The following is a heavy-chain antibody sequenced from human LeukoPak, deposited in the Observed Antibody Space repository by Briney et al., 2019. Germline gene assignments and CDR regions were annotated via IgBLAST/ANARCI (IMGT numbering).Heavy chain of an antibody. V-gene: IGHV1-69*06. Sequence: GASVKVSCKASGGTFSSYAISWVRQAPGQGLEWMGGIIPIFGTANYAQKFQGRVTITADKSTSTAYMELSSLRSEDTAVYYCARLLGLSSAGYYYYYMDVWGKGTTVTVSS. J-gene: IGHJ6*03. D-gene: IGHD2-15*01. CDR3: ARLLGLSSAGYYYYYMDV. CDR1: GGTFSSYA. CDR2: IIPIFGTA.